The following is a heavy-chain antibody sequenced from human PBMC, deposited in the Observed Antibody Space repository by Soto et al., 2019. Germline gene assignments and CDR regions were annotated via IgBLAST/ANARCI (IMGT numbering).Heavy chain of an antibody. Sequence: ASVKVSCKASGYTFTSYGISWVRQAPGQGLEWMGWISAYNGNTNYAQKLQGRVTMTTDTSTSTAYMELRSLRSDDTAVYYCARSASLWFGESKFDYWGQGTLVTVSS. J-gene: IGHJ4*02. CDR3: ARSASLWFGESKFDY. CDR1: GYTFTSYG. D-gene: IGHD3-10*01. CDR2: ISAYNGNT. V-gene: IGHV1-18*01.